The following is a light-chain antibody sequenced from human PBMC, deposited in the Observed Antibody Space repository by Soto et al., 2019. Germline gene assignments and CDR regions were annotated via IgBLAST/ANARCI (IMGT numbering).Light chain of an antibody. J-gene: IGKJ1*01. Sequence: FQMTLSPSALSASHGDSVTMTCRASQNIGSYLNWYQQKPGTAPRLLIYGASSLQSGAPSRFSGSASGTDFTLIINSLQPEDFATYYCQQSYSTRSWTFGQGTNVDIK. CDR2: GAS. CDR1: QNIGSY. V-gene: IGKV1-39*01. CDR3: QQSYSTRSWT.